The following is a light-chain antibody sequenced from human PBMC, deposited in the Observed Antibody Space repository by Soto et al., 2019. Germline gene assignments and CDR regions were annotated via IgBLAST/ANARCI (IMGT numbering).Light chain of an antibody. J-gene: IGKJ1*01. CDR2: GTS. CDR1: QSINGNY. V-gene: IGKV3-20*01. CDR3: QQGCSLPGT. Sequence: EILLTQCPGTLSLSPADRATLPCRASQSINGNYLHWYQQKPGQAPRPLIFGTSSRATGIPDRFIGGWSVADFPVTISRLEPEDFAVYYCQQGCSLPGTFGQGIKVESK.